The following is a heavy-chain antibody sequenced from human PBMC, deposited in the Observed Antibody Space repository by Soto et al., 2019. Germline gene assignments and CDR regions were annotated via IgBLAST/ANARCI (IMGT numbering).Heavy chain of an antibody. Sequence: SETLSFTCTVSGGSISSYYWSWIRQPPGKGLEWIGYIYYSGSTNYNPSLQSRVTISVDTSKNQFSLKLSSVTAADTAVYYCARAVLPATAPFDYWGQGTLVTVSS. CDR2: IYYSGST. J-gene: IGHJ4*02. V-gene: IGHV4-59*01. CDR1: GGSISSYY. D-gene: IGHD2-2*01. CDR3: ARAVLPATAPFDY.